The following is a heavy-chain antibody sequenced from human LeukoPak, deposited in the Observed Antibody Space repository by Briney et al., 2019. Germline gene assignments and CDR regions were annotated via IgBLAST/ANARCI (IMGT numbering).Heavy chain of an antibody. CDR2: ISSSGSTI. Sequence: GGSLRLSCAASGFTFSSYSMNWVRQAPGKGLEWVSYISSSGSTIYYADSVKGRFTISRDNSKNTLYLQMNSLRAEDTAVYYCAKWDTYYDSSGYYFYWGQGTLVTVSS. V-gene: IGHV3-48*01. CDR1: GFTFSSYS. D-gene: IGHD3-22*01. J-gene: IGHJ4*02. CDR3: AKWDTYYDSSGYYFY.